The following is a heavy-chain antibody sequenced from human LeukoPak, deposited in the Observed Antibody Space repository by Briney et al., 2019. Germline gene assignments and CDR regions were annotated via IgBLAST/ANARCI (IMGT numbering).Heavy chain of an antibody. D-gene: IGHD6-13*01. Sequence: GGSLRLSCAASGFTFSSYWMSWVRQAPGKGLDWVANIKQDGSEKYYVDSVKGRFTISRDNAKNSLYLQMNSLRAEDTAVYYCASAEYSSSGYYYYGMDVWGQGTTVTVSS. CDR2: IKQDGSEK. J-gene: IGHJ6*02. CDR1: GFTFSSYW. V-gene: IGHV3-7*01. CDR3: ASAEYSSSGYYYYGMDV.